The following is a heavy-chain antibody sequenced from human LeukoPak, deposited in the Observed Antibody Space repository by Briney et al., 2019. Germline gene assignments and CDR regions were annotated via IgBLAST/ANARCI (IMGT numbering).Heavy chain of an antibody. CDR2: IWYDGSNK. CDR3: ARDLRYGSGRHDY. CDR1: GFTFSNYG. D-gene: IGHD3-10*01. Sequence: GGSLRLSCAASGFTFSNYGIHWVRQAPGKGLEWVAVIWYDGSNKYYADSVKGRFTISRDNSKNTLYLQMNSLTVEDTAVYYCARDLRYGSGRHDYWGQGTLVTVSS. J-gene: IGHJ4*02. V-gene: IGHV3-33*01.